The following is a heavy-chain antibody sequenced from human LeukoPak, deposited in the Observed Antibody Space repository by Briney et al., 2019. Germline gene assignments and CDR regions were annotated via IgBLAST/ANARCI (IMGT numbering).Heavy chain of an antibody. D-gene: IGHD5-12*01. Sequence: SETLSLTCTVSGGSISSSSYSWSWIRQPPGKELELIGYIFYSGRTNYSPSLKSRVTISIDTSKNQFSLKLNSVTAADTAVYYCARGSGYSGYVEWFAPWGQGTLVTVSS. CDR1: GGSISSSSYS. J-gene: IGHJ5*02. CDR2: IFYSGRT. CDR3: ARGSGYSGYVEWFAP. V-gene: IGHV4-61*01.